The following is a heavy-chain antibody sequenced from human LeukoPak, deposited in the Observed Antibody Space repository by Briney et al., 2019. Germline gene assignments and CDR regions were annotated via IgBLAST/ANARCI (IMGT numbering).Heavy chain of an antibody. CDR3: ARYSSSQGWFDP. CDR2: MYYSGSS. Sequence: SETLSLTCTVSGGSISSSGYYWGWIRQPPGKGLEWIGIMYYSGSSSYNPSLKSRVTISVDTSKNQFSLRLTSVTAADTAVYYCARYSSSQGWFDPWGQGTLVTVSS. CDR1: GGSISSSGYY. J-gene: IGHJ5*02. V-gene: IGHV4-39*01. D-gene: IGHD2-2*01.